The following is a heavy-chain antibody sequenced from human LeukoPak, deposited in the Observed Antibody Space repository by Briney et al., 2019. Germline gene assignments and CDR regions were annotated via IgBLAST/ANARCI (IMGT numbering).Heavy chain of an antibody. CDR1: GFTFSNYD. J-gene: IGHJ6*02. CDR3: ARRSCSSRSCYKRVNGLDV. Sequence: GGSLRLSCAASGFTFSNYDMHWVRQATGKGLEWVSAFHTAGDIHYSGSVKGRFATSRENAKNSFYLQMNNLRAGDTAVYYCARRSCSSRSCYKRVNGLDVWGQGTPVTVSS. V-gene: IGHV3-13*01. D-gene: IGHD2-2*01. CDR2: FHTAGDI.